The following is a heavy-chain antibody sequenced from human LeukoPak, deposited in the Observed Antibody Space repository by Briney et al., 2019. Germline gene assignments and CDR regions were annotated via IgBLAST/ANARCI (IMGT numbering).Heavy chain of an antibody. CDR2: INPNSGGT. J-gene: IGHJ4*02. CDR3: AREYSSSSFDY. D-gene: IGHD6-6*01. Sequence: ASVKVSCKASGYTFTGYYMHWVRQAPGQGLEWMGWINPNSGGTNYAQKFQGRVTMTRNTSISTAYMEVSRLGSDDTAVYYCAREYSSSSFDYWGQGTLVTVSS. V-gene: IGHV1-2*02. CDR1: GYTFTGYY.